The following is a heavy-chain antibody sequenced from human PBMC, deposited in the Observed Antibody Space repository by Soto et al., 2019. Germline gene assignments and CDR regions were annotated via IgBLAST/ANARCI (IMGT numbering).Heavy chain of an antibody. CDR3: ARGEPPSPYCGGDCSYAFDI. V-gene: IGHV1-69*01. J-gene: IGHJ3*02. CDR1: GGTFSSYA. Sequence: QVQLVQSGAEVKKPGSSVKVSCKASGGTFSSYAISWVRQAPGQGLEWMGGIIPIFGTANYAQKFQGRVTITADESTSTAYMELSSLRSEDTAVYYCARGEPPSPYCGGDCSYAFDIWGQGTMVTVSS. D-gene: IGHD2-21*02. CDR2: IIPIFGTA.